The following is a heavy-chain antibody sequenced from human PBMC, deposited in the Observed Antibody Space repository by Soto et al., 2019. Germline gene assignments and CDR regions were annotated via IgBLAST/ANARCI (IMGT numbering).Heavy chain of an antibody. CDR3: ANDYLRQQHLDFDY. CDR1: GFTFSSYS. Sequence: GGSLRLSCAASGFTFSSYSMSWVRQAPGKGLEWVSAISGSGGTTYYADSVKGRFTISRDNSKNTLYLQMNSLRAEDTAIYYCANDYLRQQHLDFDYWGQGTLVTVSS. CDR2: ISGSGGTT. J-gene: IGHJ4*02. D-gene: IGHD6-13*01. V-gene: IGHV3-23*01.